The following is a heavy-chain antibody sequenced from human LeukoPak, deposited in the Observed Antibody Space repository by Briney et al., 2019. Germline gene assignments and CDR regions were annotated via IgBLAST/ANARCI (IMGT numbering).Heavy chain of an antibody. J-gene: IGHJ6*02. D-gene: IGHD3-22*01. CDR1: GFTFSDYW. CDR2: INPDGSST. CDR3: ARGLYLDYDRSGHYVGYYYGLEV. Sequence: GGSLRLSCAASGFTFSDYWMHWVRQAPGKGLVWVSRINPDGSSTSHADSVNGRLTISRDNAKNTLYLQMDSLSVEDSAVYYCARGLYLDYDRSGHYVGYYYGLEVWGQGTTVTVSS. V-gene: IGHV3-74*01.